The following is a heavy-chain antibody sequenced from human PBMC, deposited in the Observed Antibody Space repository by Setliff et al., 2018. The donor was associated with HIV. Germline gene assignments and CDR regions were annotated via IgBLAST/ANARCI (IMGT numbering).Heavy chain of an antibody. V-gene: IGHV1-2*06. D-gene: IGHD3-3*01. J-gene: IGHJ5*02. CDR1: GYSFTDYF. CDR2: VNPNSGDT. CDR3: AREGDVLSGYYVNWFGP. Sequence: ASVKVSCKASGYSFTDYFMHWVRQAPGQGLEWMGRVNPNSGDTNYAQKFQGRVTMTRHTSISTAYMELSRLTSDDTAVYYCAREGDVLSGYYVNWFGPWGQGTLVTVSS.